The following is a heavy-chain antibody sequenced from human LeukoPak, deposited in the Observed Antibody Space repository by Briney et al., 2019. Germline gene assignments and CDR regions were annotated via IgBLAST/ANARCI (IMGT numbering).Heavy chain of an antibody. V-gene: IGHV1-24*01. CDR3: ATSIGLYCSGGSCSG. CDR1: GYTLTELS. D-gene: IGHD2-15*01. Sequence: ASVTVSCKVSGYTLTELSMHWVRQAPGKGLEWMGGFDPEDGETIYAQKFQGRVTMTEDTSTDTAYMELSSLRSEDTAVYYCATSIGLYCSGGSCSGWGQGTLVTVSS. CDR2: FDPEDGET. J-gene: IGHJ4*02.